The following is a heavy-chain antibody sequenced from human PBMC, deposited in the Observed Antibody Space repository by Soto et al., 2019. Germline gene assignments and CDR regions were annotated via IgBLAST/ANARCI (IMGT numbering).Heavy chain of an antibody. CDR2: ISAHNGNT. D-gene: IGHD1-1*01. Sequence: QIQLVQSGAEVKKPGASVKVSCKASGYTFSSYHITWVRQAPGQGLEWMGWISAHNGNTDYAQKLQGRVIVTRDTSTSTAYMELRSLRSDDTAVYYCARGRYGDYWGQGALVTVSS. CDR3: ARGRYGDY. J-gene: IGHJ4*02. CDR1: GYTFSSYH. V-gene: IGHV1-18*01.